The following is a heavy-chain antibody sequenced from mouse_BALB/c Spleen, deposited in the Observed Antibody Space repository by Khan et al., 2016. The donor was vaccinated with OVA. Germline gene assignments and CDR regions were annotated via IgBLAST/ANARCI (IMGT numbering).Heavy chain of an antibody. V-gene: IGHV5-17*02. J-gene: IGHJ1*01. Sequence: EVELVESGGGLVQPGGSRKLSCAASGFTFSSFGMHWVRQAPKKGLEWVAYVSSGSSTIYYVDTVKGRFTISRDNPKNTLFLQMTSLKSEDTAMYYGAISGCNFRWYFDVWGAGTSVTVSS. CDR2: VSSGSSTI. CDR3: AISGCNFRWYFDV. CDR1: GFTFSSFG. D-gene: IGHD2-1*01.